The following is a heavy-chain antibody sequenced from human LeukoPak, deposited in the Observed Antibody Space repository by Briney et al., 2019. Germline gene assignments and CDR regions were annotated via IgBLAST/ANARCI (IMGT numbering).Heavy chain of an antibody. CDR3: ARSFICTNGVCFAHDAFDI. Sequence: PGRSLRLSCAASGFTFSSYAMSWVRQAPGKGLEWVSAISGSGGSTYYADSVKGRFTISRDNSKNTLYLQMNSLRAEDTAVYYCARSFICTNGVCFAHDAFDIWGQGTMVTVSS. V-gene: IGHV3-23*01. CDR2: ISGSGGST. CDR1: GFTFSSYA. J-gene: IGHJ3*02. D-gene: IGHD2-8*01.